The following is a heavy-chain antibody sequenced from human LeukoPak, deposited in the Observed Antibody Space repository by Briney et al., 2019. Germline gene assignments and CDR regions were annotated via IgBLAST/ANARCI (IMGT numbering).Heavy chain of an antibody. D-gene: IGHD3-16*01. CDR2: INPNSGGT. Sequence: ASVKVSCKASGYTFIGYYIHWVRQAPGQGLEWMGWINPNSGGTNYEEKFQGRVTMTRDTSISTAYMELSRLRSDDTAVYYCARHTDDLGYFQHWGQGTLVTVSS. J-gene: IGHJ1*01. CDR1: GYTFIGYY. CDR3: ARHTDDLGYFQH. V-gene: IGHV1-2*02.